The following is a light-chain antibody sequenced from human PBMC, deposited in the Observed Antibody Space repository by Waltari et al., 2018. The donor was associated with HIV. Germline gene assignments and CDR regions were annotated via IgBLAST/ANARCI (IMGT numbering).Light chain of an antibody. V-gene: IGLV2-14*03. Sequence: QSALTQPASVSGSPGQSITLSCPGTSSDVGGYNSVSWYQQHPGKAPKLIIYDVSNRPSGVPYRFSGSKSGNTASLTISGLQAEDEADYYCKSKTSSSTPCVFGTGTKVTVL. CDR1: SSDVGGYNS. J-gene: IGLJ1*01. CDR3: KSKTSSSTPCV. CDR2: DVS.